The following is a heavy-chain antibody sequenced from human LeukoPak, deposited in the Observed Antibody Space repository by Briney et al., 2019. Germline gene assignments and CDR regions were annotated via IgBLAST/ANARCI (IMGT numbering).Heavy chain of an antibody. CDR2: ISGSGGST. V-gene: IGHV3-23*01. CDR3: AKVGNQPIPGYSSSWYFDY. CDR1: GFTFSSYA. J-gene: IGHJ4*02. Sequence: GGSLRLSCAASGFTFSSYAMSWVRQAAGKGLEWVSAISGSGGSTYYADSVKGRFTISRDNSKNTLYLQMNSLRAEDTAVYYCAKVGNQPIPGYSSSWYFDYWGQGTLVTVSS. D-gene: IGHD6-13*01.